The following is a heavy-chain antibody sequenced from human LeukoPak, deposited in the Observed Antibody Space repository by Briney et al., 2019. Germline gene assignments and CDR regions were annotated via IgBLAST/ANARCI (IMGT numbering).Heavy chain of an antibody. CDR3: ARDLEGHICYFDY. CDR2: IKQDGSEK. Sequence: GGSLRLSCAASGFTFSSYWMSWVRQAPGKGLEWVANIKQDGSEKYYVDSVNGRVTISRANAKNSMYMQMNSLRAEDTAVYYCARDLEGHICYFDYWGQGNLVTVSS. D-gene: IGHD2-21*01. J-gene: IGHJ4*02. V-gene: IGHV3-7*01. CDR1: GFTFSSYW.